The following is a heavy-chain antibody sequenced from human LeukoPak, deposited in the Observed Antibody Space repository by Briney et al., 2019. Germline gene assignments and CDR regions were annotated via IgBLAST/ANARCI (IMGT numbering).Heavy chain of an antibody. CDR3: ATVLYVWGSYRSNWFDP. V-gene: IGHV1-24*01. J-gene: IGHJ5*02. CDR2: FDPEDGET. D-gene: IGHD3-16*02. Sequence: ASVKVSCKVSGYTLTELSMHWVRHAPGKGHEWIGGFDPEDGETIYAQKFQRRVTMTEDTSTDTAYMELSSLRSEDTAVYYCATVLYVWGSYRSNWFDPWGQGTLVTVSS. CDR1: GYTLTELS.